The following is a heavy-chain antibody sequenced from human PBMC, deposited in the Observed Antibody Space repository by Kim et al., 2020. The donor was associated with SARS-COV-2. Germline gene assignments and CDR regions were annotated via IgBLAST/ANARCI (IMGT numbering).Heavy chain of an antibody. CDR1: GFTFSSYW. D-gene: IGHD2-21*02. CDR3: ARVSSCGGDCYILFDI. J-gene: IGHJ3*02. CDR2: IKSDGSST. Sequence: GGSLRLSCAASGFTFSSYWMHWVRQAPGKGLVWVSRIKSDGSSTSYADSVKGRFTISRDNAKNTLYLQMNSLRAEDTAVYYCARVSSCGGDCYILFDIWGQGTMVTVSS. V-gene: IGHV3-74*01.